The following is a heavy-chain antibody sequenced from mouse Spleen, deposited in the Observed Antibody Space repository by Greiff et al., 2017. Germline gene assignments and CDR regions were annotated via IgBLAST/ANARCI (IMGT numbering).Heavy chain of an antibody. J-gene: IGHJ3*01. CDR3: ARRSSRGWFAY. CDR1: GFTFSSYT. D-gene: IGHD1-1*01. Sequence: EVHLVESGGGLVKPGGSLKLSCAASGFTFSSYTMSWVRQTPAKRLEWVATISSGGGNIYYPDSVKGRFTISRDNARNTLYLQMSSLRSEDTAMYYCARRSSRGWFAYWGQGTLVTVSA. V-gene: IGHV5-9*04. CDR2: ISSGGGNI.